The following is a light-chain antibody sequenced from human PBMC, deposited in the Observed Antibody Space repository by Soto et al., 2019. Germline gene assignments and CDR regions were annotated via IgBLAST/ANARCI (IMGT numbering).Light chain of an antibody. V-gene: IGLV4-69*01. CDR2: LNSDGSH. Sequence: QSVLTQSPSASASLGASVKLTCTLSSGHSSYAIAWHQQQPEKGPRYLMKLNSDGSHSKGDGIPARFSGSSSGAERYLTISSLQSEDEADDYCQTWGTGIQVFGGGTKL. CDR1: SGHSSYA. J-gene: IGLJ2*01. CDR3: QTWGTGIQV.